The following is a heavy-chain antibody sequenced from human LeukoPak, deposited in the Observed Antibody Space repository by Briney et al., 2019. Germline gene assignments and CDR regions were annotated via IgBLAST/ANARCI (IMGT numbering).Heavy chain of an antibody. CDR2: ISSRGDST. J-gene: IGHJ4*02. CDR1: RFGYRSNA. CDR3: AKGPRPDITVAHTVEK. Sequence: PSVEERRFGYRSNARRWVHQFPGRGLEWVSTISSRGDSTYVADSVKGRFTISRDNSKNSLYLQMNSVRAEDTAVYYCAKGPRPDITVAHTVEKWGQGTLVTVSS. D-gene: IGHD6-19*01. V-gene: IGHV3-23*01.